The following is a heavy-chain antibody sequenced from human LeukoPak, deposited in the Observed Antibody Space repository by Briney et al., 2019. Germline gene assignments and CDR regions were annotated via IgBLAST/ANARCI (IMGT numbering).Heavy chain of an antibody. CDR2: IKQDGMEK. CDR3: ARDSGIAPAGYYHSYGMDV. Sequence: VGSLRLSCAASGFSFRSYLMTWVRQAPGKGLEWGANIKQDGMEKYYVDSVKGRFTISRDNAKNSLYLQMNSLRAEDTAVYYCARDSGIAPAGYYHSYGMDVWGQGTTVTVSS. D-gene: IGHD6-13*01. V-gene: IGHV3-7*01. CDR1: GFSFRSYL. J-gene: IGHJ6*02.